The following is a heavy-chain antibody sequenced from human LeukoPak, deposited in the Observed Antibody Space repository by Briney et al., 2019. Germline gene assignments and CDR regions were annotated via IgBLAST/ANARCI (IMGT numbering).Heavy chain of an antibody. Sequence: SETLSLTCTVSGGSISSGGYYWSWIRQHPGKGLEWIGYIYYSGSTYYNPSLKSPVTISVDTSKNQFSLKLSSVTAADTAVYYCARGGRYFDWLSPNAFDIWGQGTMVTVSS. V-gene: IGHV4-31*01. D-gene: IGHD3-9*01. CDR1: GGSISSGGYY. CDR3: ARGGRYFDWLSPNAFDI. CDR2: IYYSGST. J-gene: IGHJ3*02.